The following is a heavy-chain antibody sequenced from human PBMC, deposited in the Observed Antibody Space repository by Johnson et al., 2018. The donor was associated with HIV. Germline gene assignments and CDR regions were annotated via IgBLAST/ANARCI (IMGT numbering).Heavy chain of an antibody. D-gene: IGHD6-19*01. CDR3: AKIIGYSSGLEI. V-gene: IGHV3-30*02. J-gene: IGHJ3*02. CDR2: IRYDGSNK. CDR1: GFTFNSYG. Sequence: VQLVESGGGVVQPGRSLRLSCAAPGFTFNSYGMHWVRQAPGKGLEWVAFIRYDGSNKYYADSVKGRFTISRDNSKNTLYLQMNSLRAEDTAVYYCAKIIGYSSGLEIWGQGTMVTVSS.